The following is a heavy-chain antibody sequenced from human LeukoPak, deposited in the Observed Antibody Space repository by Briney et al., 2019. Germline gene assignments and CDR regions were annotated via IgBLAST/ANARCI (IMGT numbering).Heavy chain of an antibody. J-gene: IGHJ4*02. V-gene: IGHV1-46*01. CDR2: INPSGGST. CDR1: GYTFTSYY. Sequence: ASVKVSCKASGYTFTSYYIHWVRQAPGQGLEWMGLINPSGGSTNYAQKFQGRVTMTTDTSTSTAYMELRSLRSDDTAVYYCARQYYDFWSGRPEYFDYWGQGTLVTVSS. D-gene: IGHD3-3*01. CDR3: ARQYYDFWSGRPEYFDY.